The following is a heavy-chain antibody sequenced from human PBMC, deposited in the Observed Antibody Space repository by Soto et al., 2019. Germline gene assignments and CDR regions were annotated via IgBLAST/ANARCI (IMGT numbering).Heavy chain of an antibody. CDR3: ASTGSSGWYERVDY. Sequence: QVQLVESGGGVVQPGRSLRLSCAASGFTFSSYGMHWVRQAPGKGLEWVAVISYDGSNKYYADSVKGRFTISRDNSKNTLYVPMNSLRAEDTAVYYCASTGSSGWYERVDYWGQGTLVTVSS. D-gene: IGHD6-19*01. V-gene: IGHV3-30*03. J-gene: IGHJ4*02. CDR1: GFTFSSYG. CDR2: ISYDGSNK.